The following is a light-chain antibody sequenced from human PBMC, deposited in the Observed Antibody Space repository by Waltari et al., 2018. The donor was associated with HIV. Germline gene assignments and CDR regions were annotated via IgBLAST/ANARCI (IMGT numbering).Light chain of an antibody. CDR3: SAWDDGLSEPYVL. V-gene: IGLV1-47*02. J-gene: IGLJ2*01. Sequence: QSVLTQPPSASGTPGQRVTTSCSGTTSTMGTNSVNWYQQLPGTAPKLLIFSDAQQPSGVPDPFSVSSSGTSTSLPMSSPRSEDEGDADCSAWDDGLSEPYVLFGGGTKLTVL. CDR1: TSTMGTNS. CDR2: SDA.